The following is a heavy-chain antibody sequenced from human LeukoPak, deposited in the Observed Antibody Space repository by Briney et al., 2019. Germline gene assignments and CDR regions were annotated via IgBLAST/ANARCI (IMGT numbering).Heavy chain of an antibody. CDR1: GFPFSSYW. V-gene: IGHV3-7*04. CDR3: TRVGYIDEGIDY. D-gene: IGHD5-24*01. Sequence: GGFLRLSCVASGFPFSSYWMTWVRQAPGKGLEWVANIKQDGSKKSYVDSVKGRFTISRDNAKNSLYLQMNSLRAEDTAIYYCTRVGYIDEGIDYWGQGTLVTVSS. CDR2: IKQDGSKK. J-gene: IGHJ4*02.